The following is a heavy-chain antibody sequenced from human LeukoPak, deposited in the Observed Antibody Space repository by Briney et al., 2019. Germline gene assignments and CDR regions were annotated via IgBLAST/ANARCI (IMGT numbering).Heavy chain of an antibody. Sequence: GGSLRLYCAASGFTFRSHGMHWVRLAPGKGLEWVAFISYDGGNKYYADSVKGRFTISRDNSQNTVYLQMNSLRVEDTALYYCARKQYSESSWVLGAFDLWGQGTMVIVSS. V-gene: IGHV3-30*03. J-gene: IGHJ3*01. CDR2: ISYDGGNK. CDR1: GFTFRSHG. CDR3: ARKQYSESSWVLGAFDL. D-gene: IGHD6-6*01.